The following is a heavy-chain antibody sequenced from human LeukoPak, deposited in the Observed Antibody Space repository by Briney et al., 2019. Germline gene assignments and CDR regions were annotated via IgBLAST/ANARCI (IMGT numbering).Heavy chain of an antibody. CDR2: ISSTGATI. D-gene: IGHD3-10*01. Sequence: PGGSLRLSCAPSEFTFSSNGMNLVRQDPGEGMDFIAYISSTGATISYADSLKGRFTISLDNARNSLYLQMNSLRDEDTAVYCCARANSLMVRGVISYFDSWGQGTLVTVSS. V-gene: IGHV3-48*02. J-gene: IGHJ4*02. CDR1: EFTFSSNG. CDR3: ARANSLMVRGVISYFDS.